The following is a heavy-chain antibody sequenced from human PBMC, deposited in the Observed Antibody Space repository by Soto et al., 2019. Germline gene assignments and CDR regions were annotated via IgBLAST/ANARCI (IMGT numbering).Heavy chain of an antibody. CDR2: IIPILGIA. CDR3: ARAGRFGELLYAFDI. Sequence: ASVKVSCKASGGTFSSYTISWVRQAPGQGLEWMGRIIPILGIANYAQKFQGRVTITADKSTSTAYMELSSLRSEDTAVYYCARAGRFGELLYAFDIWGQGTMVTVSS. V-gene: IGHV1-69*02. D-gene: IGHD3-10*01. CDR1: GGTFSSYT. J-gene: IGHJ3*02.